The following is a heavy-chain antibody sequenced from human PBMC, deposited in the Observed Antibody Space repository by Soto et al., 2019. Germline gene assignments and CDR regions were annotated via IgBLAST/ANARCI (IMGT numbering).Heavy chain of an antibody. J-gene: IGHJ4*02. V-gene: IGHV3-48*02. D-gene: IGHD6-19*01. CDR3: TKSADSAGWGFDF. CDR2: ISPGGDRI. CDR1: GFMFDSYA. Sequence: GGSLRLSCVASGFMFDSYAMNWVRQAPGKGLEWVSYISPGGDRIYYAESLKGRITISRDNARNSLSLQMNILRDEDTAVYYCTKSADSAGWGFDFWGQGTLVTVSS.